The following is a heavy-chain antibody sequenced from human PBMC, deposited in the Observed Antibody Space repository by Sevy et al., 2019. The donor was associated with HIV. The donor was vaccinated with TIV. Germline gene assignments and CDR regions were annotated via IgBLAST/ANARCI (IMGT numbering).Heavy chain of an antibody. V-gene: IGHV3-66*01. J-gene: IGHJ4*02. D-gene: IGHD3-22*01. CDR2: IYSCGST. CDR1: GFTVSSNY. Sequence: GGSLRLSCAASGFTVSSNYMSWVRQAPGKGLEWVSVIYSCGSTYYADSVKGRLTISRGNSKNTLYLQMNSLRAEDTAVYYCARGWGDRSGYYPLDYWGQGTLVTVSS. CDR3: ARGWGDRSGYYPLDY.